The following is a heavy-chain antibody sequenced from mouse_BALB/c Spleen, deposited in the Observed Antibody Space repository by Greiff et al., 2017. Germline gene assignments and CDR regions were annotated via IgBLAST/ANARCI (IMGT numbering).Heavy chain of an antibody. CDR1: GYSITSDYA. D-gene: IGHD2-4*01. J-gene: IGHJ2*01. CDR3: ARGNYAFDY. V-gene: IGHV3-2*02. Sequence: VQLQQSGPGLVKPSQSLSLTCTVTGYSITSDYAWNWIRQFPGNTLEWMGYISYSGSTSYNPSLKSRISITRDTSKNQFFLQLNSVTTEDTATYYCARGNYAFDYWGQGTTLTVSS. CDR2: ISYSGST.